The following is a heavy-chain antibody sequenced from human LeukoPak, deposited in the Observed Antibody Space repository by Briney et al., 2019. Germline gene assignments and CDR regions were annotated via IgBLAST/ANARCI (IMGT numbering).Heavy chain of an antibody. CDR3: ARVHSSGYYGGY. Sequence: KPSETLSLTCTVSGGSISSGVYYWSWIRQPPGKGLEWIGYIYYSGSTYYNPSLKSRVTISVDTSKNQFSLKLSSVTAADTAVYYCARVHSSGYYGGYWGQGTLVTVCS. V-gene: IGHV4-30-4*01. CDR1: GGSISSGVYY. J-gene: IGHJ4*02. D-gene: IGHD3-22*01. CDR2: IYYSGST.